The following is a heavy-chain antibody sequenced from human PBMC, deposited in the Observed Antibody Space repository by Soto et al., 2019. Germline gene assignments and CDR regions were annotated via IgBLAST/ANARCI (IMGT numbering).Heavy chain of an antibody. D-gene: IGHD3-22*01. J-gene: IGHJ4*02. CDR3: ASQHGRSGFAPG. V-gene: IGHV1-69*12. CDR1: GGTFSSYA. Sequence: QVQLVQSGAEVKKPGSSVKVSCKASGGTFSSYAISWVRQAPGQGLEWMGGIIPIFGTANYAQKFQGRVXIXAXXSTSTAYMELSSLRSEDTAVYYCASQHGRSGFAPGWGQGTLVTVSS. CDR2: IIPIFGTA.